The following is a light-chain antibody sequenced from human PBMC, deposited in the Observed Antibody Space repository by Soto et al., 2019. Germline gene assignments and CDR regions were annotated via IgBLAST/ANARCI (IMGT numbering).Light chain of an antibody. V-gene: IGLV1-51*02. Sequence: QSVLTQPPSVSAAPRQKVTISCSGSRSNIGNNYVSWYQQLPGTAPKLLIYENNKRPSGIPDRFSASKSGTSATLGITGLPTGDEADYYCGTWDSSLSAVVFGGGTKVTVL. CDR2: ENN. CDR1: RSNIGNNY. CDR3: GTWDSSLSAVV. J-gene: IGLJ2*01.